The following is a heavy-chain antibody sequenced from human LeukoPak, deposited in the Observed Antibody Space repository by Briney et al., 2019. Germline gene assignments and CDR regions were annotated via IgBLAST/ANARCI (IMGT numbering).Heavy chain of an antibody. J-gene: IGHJ3*02. CDR2: IYYSGST. D-gene: IGHD3-22*01. V-gene: IGHV4-59*01. CDR3: ARYSDSIDAFDI. CDR1: GGSISSYY. Sequence: SETLSLTCTVSGGSISSYYRSWIRQPPGKGLEWIGYIYYSGSTNCNPSLESRVTISVDTSKNQFSLKLSSVTAADTAVYYCARYSDSIDAFDIWGQGTMVTVSS.